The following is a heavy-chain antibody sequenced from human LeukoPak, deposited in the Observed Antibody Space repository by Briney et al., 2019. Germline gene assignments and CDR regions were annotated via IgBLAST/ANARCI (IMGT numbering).Heavy chain of an antibody. CDR1: GGSISSGGYY. V-gene: IGHV4-31*03. CDR2: IYYSGST. J-gene: IGHJ4*02. D-gene: IGHD1-1*01. Sequence: SPTLSLTCTVSGGSISSGGYYWSWIRQHPGKGLEWIGYIYYSGSTYYNPSLKSRVTISVDTSKNQFSLKLSSVTAADTAVYYCARGTRDAVDYWGQGTLVSVSS. CDR3: ARGTRDAVDY.